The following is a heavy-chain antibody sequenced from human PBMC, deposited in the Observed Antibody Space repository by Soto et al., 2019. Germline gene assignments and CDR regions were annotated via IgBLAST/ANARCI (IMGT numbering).Heavy chain of an antibody. CDR2: INAGNGNT. V-gene: IGHV1-3*01. CDR3: ARFCGGGSCAAGFDI. J-gene: IGHJ3*02. Sequence: ASVKVSCKASGYTFTNDAMHWVRQAPGQRLEWMGWINAGNGNTKYSQKFQGRVTITRDTSASTAYMELSSLRSEDTAVYYCARFCGGGSCAAGFDIGGKGKMVTVSS. D-gene: IGHD2-15*01. CDR1: GYTFTNDA.